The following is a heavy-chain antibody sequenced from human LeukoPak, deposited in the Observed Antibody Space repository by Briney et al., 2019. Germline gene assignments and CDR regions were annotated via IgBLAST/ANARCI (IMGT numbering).Heavy chain of an antibody. V-gene: IGHV3-48*01. D-gene: IGHD2-2*01. CDR1: GFTFSSNS. CDR2: ISSSSSII. CDR3: AASLPNIVVVPATKGPFGY. J-gene: IGHJ4*02. Sequence: GGSLRLSCAASGFTFSSNSMNWVRQAPGKGLEWVSYISSSSSIIYYADSVKGRFTISRDNVKNSLYLQMNSLRAEDTAVYYCAASLPNIVVVPATKGPFGYWGQGTLVTVSS.